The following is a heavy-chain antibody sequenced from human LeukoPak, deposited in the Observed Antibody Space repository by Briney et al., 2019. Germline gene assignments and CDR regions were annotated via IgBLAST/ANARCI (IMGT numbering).Heavy chain of an antibody. Sequence: GGSLRLSCAASGFNFSSYAMHWVRQAPAKGLEWVAVIPYDGNNKNYADSVKGRFTISRDNSKNTLYLQMNSLRAEDTAVYYCARESGALRGYSYGHWGQGTLVTVSS. CDR2: IPYDGNNK. V-gene: IGHV3-30*04. CDR1: GFNFSSYA. J-gene: IGHJ4*02. CDR3: ARESGALRGYSYGH. D-gene: IGHD5-18*01.